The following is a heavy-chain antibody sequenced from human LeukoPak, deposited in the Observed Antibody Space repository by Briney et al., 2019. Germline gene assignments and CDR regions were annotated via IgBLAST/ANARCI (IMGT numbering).Heavy chain of an antibody. CDR2: IFASGTS. CDR1: SGSIASYY. Sequence: SETLSLTCSLSSGSIASYYWTWVRQTPRKGLEWIGYIFASGTSEYNPSLKSRVTIALDMSRNQFSLKMTSVTDADTAVYFCARGWGSSRGRLDSWGQGTLVTVS. CDR3: ARGWGSSRGRLDS. D-gene: IGHD3-16*02. V-gene: IGHV4-59*01. J-gene: IGHJ4*02.